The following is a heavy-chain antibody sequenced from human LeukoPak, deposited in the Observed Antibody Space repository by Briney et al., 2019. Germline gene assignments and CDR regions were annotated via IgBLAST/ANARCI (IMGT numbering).Heavy chain of an antibody. CDR1: GGSISSYY. CDR3: ARLSPSATGSALRY. CDR2: IYYSGTT. V-gene: IGHV4-59*08. D-gene: IGHD1-1*01. J-gene: IGHJ4*02. Sequence: PSETLSLTCTVTGGSISSYYWSWIRQPPGKGLEWIGYIYYSGTTNYNPSLKSRVTISIDTSKNQFSLKVSSVTAADTAVYYYARLSPSATGSALRYWGQGTLVTVSS.